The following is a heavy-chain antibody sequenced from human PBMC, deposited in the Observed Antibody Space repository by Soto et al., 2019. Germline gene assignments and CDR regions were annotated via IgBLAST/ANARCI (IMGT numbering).Heavy chain of an antibody. CDR3: ARRLIGMDV. Sequence: SETLSLTCTVSGDSVSSGGYYWSWIRQPPGKGLEWIGYIYSSGSANYNPSLKSRVTISRDTSKNQFSLNLRSVTAADTAVYFCARRLIGMDVWGQRTTVTVSS. V-gene: IGHV4-61*08. J-gene: IGHJ6*02. CDR1: GDSVSSGGYY. CDR2: IYSSGSA.